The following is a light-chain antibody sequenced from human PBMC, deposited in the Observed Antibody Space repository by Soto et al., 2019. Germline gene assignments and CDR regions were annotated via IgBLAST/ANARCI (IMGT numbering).Light chain of an antibody. Sequence: QSALTQPPSVSGSPGQSVTISCTGTSSDVGSYNRVSWYHQPPGTAPKLIIYEVTNRPSGVPDRFSGSKSGNTASLTISGLQAEDEADYYCSSYSISSTYVFGTGTKLTVL. CDR2: EVT. CDR1: SSDVGSYNR. J-gene: IGLJ1*01. CDR3: SSYSISSTYV. V-gene: IGLV2-18*02.